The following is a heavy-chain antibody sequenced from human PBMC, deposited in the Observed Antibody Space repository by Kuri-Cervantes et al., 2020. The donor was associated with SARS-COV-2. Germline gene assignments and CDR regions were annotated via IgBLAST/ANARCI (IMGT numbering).Heavy chain of an antibody. J-gene: IGHJ6*02. CDR1: GGTFSSYA. CDR2: IIPILGIA. V-gene: IGHV1-69*10. D-gene: IGHD3-10*01. CDR3: AGDSAEVRGANPGGYYYYGLDV. Sequence: SVKVSCKASGGTFSSYAISWVRQAPGQGLEWMGGIIPILGIANYAQKFQGRVTITADKSTSTAYMVLSSLRSEDTAVYYCAGDSAEVRGANPGGYYYYGLDVWGQGTTVTVSS.